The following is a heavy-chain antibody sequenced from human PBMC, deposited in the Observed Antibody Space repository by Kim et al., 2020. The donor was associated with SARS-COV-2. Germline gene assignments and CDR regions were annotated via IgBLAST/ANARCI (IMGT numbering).Heavy chain of an antibody. J-gene: IGHJ5*02. Sequence: NPSLKSRVTISVDTSKNQFSLKLSSVTAADTAVYYCARTVAATPSSWFDPWGQGTLVTVSS. V-gene: IGHV4-31*02. D-gene: IGHD2-15*01. CDR3: ARTVAATPSSWFDP.